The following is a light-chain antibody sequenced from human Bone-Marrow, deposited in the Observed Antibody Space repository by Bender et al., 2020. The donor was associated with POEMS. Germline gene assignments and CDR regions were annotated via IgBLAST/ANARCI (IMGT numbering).Light chain of an antibody. CDR2: DVT. J-gene: IGLJ3*02. V-gene: IGLV2-14*02. Sequence: QSALTQRASVSGSHGQSITISCTGTNSDIGTYKFVSWYQQHPGKAPKLMIYDVTNRPSGVSNRFSGSKSGNTASLTISGLQAEDEADYYCSSYTSSSTLVFGGGTKLTVL. CDR1: NSDIGTYKF. CDR3: SSYTSSSTLV.